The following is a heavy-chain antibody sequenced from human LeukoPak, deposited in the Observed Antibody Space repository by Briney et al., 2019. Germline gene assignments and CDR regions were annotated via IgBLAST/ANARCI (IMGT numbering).Heavy chain of an antibody. CDR1: GFTFSSYS. Sequence: GGSLRLSCAASGFTFSSYSMNWVRQAPGKGLEWVSSISSSSSYIYYADSVKGRFTISRDNAKNSLYLQMNSLRAEDTAVYYCARVSIAAAGSPGYWGQGTPVTVSP. CDR3: ARVSIAAAGSPGY. V-gene: IGHV3-21*01. CDR2: ISSSSSYI. D-gene: IGHD6-13*01. J-gene: IGHJ4*02.